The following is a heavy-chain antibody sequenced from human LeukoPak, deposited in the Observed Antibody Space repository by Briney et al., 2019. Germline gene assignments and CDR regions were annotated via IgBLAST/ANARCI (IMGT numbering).Heavy chain of an antibody. J-gene: IGHJ4*02. CDR1: GFTFSSSA. V-gene: IGHV3-30*02. Sequence: PGGSLRLSCAASGFTFSSSAMHWVRQAPGKGLEWVAFIRFDGTNKYYADSVKGRFTISRDNSKNTLYLQMNSLRAEDTAVYYCAKGYSYGYKYWGQGALVTVSS. D-gene: IGHD5-18*01. CDR2: IRFDGTNK. CDR3: AKGYSYGYKY.